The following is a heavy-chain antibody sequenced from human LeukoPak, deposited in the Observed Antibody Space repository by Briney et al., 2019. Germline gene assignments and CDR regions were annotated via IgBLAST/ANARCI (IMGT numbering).Heavy chain of an antibody. J-gene: IGHJ4*02. CDR2: IYTSGST. D-gene: IGHD3-10*01. V-gene: IGHV4-61*02. CDR1: GGSISSGSYY. CDR3: ARLRFGEFFDY. Sequence: SETLSLTCTVSGGSISSGSYYWSWIRQPAGRGLEWIGRIYTSGSTNYNPSLKSRVTISVDTSKNQVSLKLSSVTAADTAVYYCARLRFGEFFDYWGQGTLVTVSS.